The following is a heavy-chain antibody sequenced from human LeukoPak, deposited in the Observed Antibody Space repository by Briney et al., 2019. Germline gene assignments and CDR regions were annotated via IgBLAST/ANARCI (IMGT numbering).Heavy chain of an antibody. CDR2: IYYTGTT. V-gene: IGHV4-39*01. Sequence: KPSETLSLTCTVSGGSISSSSYYWAWIRQPPGKGLEYIGSIYYTGTTYYNPSLKSRVTMSVDTSKNQFSLKVSSVTAADTAVYYCARQWQWLVHVFDYWGQGTLVTVSS. CDR3: ARQWQWLVHVFDY. CDR1: GGSISSSSYY. D-gene: IGHD6-19*01. J-gene: IGHJ4*02.